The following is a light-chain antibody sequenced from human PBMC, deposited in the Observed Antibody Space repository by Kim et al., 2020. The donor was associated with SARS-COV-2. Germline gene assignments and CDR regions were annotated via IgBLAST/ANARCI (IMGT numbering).Light chain of an antibody. CDR1: SSNIGSNY. CDR3: AAWDDSLSGVV. CDR2: RNN. Sequence: GQRVTNSCSGSSSNIGSNYVYWYQQLPGTAPKLLIYRNNQQPSGVPDRFSGSKSGTSASLAISGLRSEDEADYYCAAWDDSLSGVVFGGGTQLTVL. J-gene: IGLJ2*01. V-gene: IGLV1-47*01.